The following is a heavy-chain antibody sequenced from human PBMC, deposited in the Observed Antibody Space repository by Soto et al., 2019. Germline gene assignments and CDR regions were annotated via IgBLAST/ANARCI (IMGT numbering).Heavy chain of an antibody. CDR3: ARRQSSSWYGL. CDR1: GGSISSSSYY. D-gene: IGHD6-13*01. Sequence: QLQLQESGPGLVKPSETLSLTCTVSGGSISSSSYYWGWIRQPPGKGLEWIGSIYYSGSTYYNPSLKSRVTVSVDTSKNQFSLKLSSVTAADTAVYYCARRQSSSWYGLWGQVTLVTVSS. J-gene: IGHJ4*02. V-gene: IGHV4-39*01. CDR2: IYYSGST.